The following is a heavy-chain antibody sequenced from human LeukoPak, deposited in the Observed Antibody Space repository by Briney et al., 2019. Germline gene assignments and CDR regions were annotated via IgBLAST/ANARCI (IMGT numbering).Heavy chain of an antibody. Sequence: GGSLRLSCAGSGITFSSYSMNWVRQAPGKGLEWVSSISSSSSYIYYADSVKGRFTISRDNAKNSVYLQMNSLRAEDTAVYYCARGRFNYDSTGYSSFYYWGQGTLVTVSS. V-gene: IGHV3-21*01. D-gene: IGHD3-22*01. J-gene: IGHJ4*02. CDR3: ARGRFNYDSTGYSSFYY. CDR1: GITFSSYS. CDR2: ISSSSSYI.